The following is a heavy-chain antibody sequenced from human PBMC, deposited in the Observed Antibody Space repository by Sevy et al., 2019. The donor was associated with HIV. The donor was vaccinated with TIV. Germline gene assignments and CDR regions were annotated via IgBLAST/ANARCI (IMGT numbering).Heavy chain of an antibody. D-gene: IGHD5-12*01. Sequence: GESLKISCAASGFTFSDYYMSWIRLAPGKGLEWVSYISSSGSTIYYADSVKGRFTISRDNAKNSLYLQMNSLRAEDTAVYYCASAIVATIKPDYWGQGTLVTVSS. CDR1: GFTFSDYY. J-gene: IGHJ4*02. CDR2: ISSSGSTI. CDR3: ASAIVATIKPDY. V-gene: IGHV3-11*01.